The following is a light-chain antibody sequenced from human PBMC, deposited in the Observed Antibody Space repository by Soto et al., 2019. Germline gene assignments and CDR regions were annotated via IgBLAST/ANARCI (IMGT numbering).Light chain of an antibody. CDR1: QSLLHSNGYNY. V-gene: IGKV2-28*01. Sequence: DIVMTQSPLSLPVTPGEPASISCRSSQSLLHSNGYNYLDWYLQKPGQSPQLLIYLGSNRSSGVPDRFSGSGSGTDFTLKISGVEAEDVGVYYCMQALQTRDTFGPGTKVDIK. J-gene: IGKJ3*01. CDR3: MQALQTRDT. CDR2: LGS.